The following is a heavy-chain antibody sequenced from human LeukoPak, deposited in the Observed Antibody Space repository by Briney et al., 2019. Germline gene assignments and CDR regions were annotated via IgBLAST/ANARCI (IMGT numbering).Heavy chain of an antibody. CDR2: INQGGSES. J-gene: IGHJ4*02. V-gene: IGHV3-7*01. CDR3: VRGGLYHYSGTSGDY. CDR1: GFTFSTYW. Sequence: GGSLRLSCAASGFTFSTYWMTWVRQAPGKGLEWGAYINQGGSESYYVASVKGRFTISRDNAESSLYLQLSSLGAEDKAVYYCVRGGLYHYSGTSGDYWGQGTVVTVSS. D-gene: IGHD1-26*01.